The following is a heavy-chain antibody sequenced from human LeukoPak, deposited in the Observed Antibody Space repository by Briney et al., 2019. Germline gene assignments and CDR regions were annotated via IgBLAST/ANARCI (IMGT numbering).Heavy chain of an antibody. CDR1: GFTFSGSA. D-gene: IGHD3-22*01. V-gene: IGHV3-73*01. CDR3: TRLSYDSSGYYSMSYWFDP. J-gene: IGHJ5*02. CDR2: IRSKANSYAT. Sequence: GGSLKLSCAASGFTFSGSAMHWVRQASGKGLEWVGRIRSKANSYATAYAASVRGRFTISRDDSKNTAYLQMNSLKTEDTAVYYCTRLSYDSSGYYSMSYWFDPWGQGTLVTVSS.